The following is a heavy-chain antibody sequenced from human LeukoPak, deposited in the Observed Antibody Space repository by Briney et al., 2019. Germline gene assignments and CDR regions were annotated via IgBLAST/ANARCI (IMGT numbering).Heavy chain of an antibody. V-gene: IGHV3-23*01. D-gene: IGHD3-10*01. CDR1: GFTFSSYA. CDR3: ANSYGPAHDY. J-gene: IGHJ4*02. CDR2: ISGSGGST. Sequence: GGSLRLSCAASGFTFSSYAMSWVRQAPGKGLGWVSAISGSGGSTYYADSVKGRFTISRDNSKNTLYLQMNSLRAEDTTVYYCANSYGPAHDYWGQGTLVTVSS.